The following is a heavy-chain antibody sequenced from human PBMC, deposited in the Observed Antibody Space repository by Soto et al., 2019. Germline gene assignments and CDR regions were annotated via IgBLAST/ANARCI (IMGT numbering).Heavy chain of an antibody. CDR2: ISISSSYI. V-gene: IGHV3-21*01. Sequence: PGGSLRLSCAASGFTFSSYSMNWVRQAPGKGLEWVSSISISSSYIYYADSVKGRFTISRDNAKNSLYLQMNSLRAEDTAVYYCARPLRYCGGDCYPTSLTLDYWGQGTLVTVSS. J-gene: IGHJ4*02. CDR3: ARPLRYCGGDCYPTSLTLDY. CDR1: GFTFSSYS. D-gene: IGHD2-21*01.